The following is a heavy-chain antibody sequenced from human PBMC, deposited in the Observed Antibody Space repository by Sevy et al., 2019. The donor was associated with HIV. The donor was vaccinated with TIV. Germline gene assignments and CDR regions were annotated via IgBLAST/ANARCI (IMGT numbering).Heavy chain of an antibody. CDR3: ARGWGWFGKSYFPPEAFDI. J-gene: IGHJ3*02. D-gene: IGHD3-10*01. V-gene: IGHV3-48*02. Sequence: GGSLRLSCEASGFTFKTESMNWVRQAPGKGLEWIAHISSNGFDMYYANSVKGRFTVSRDNARNSVFLQMNSLRDEDTAVYYCARGWGWFGKSYFPPEAFDIWGQGTMVTVSS. CDR2: ISSNGFDM. CDR1: GFTFKTES.